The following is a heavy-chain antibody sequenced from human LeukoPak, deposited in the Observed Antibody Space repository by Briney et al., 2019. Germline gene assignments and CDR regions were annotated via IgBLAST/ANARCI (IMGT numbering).Heavy chain of an antibody. J-gene: IGHJ4*02. CDR2: IYYSGST. CDR3: ARPGSIAVAGPFDY. Sequence: SETLSLICTVSGGSISSSSYYWGWIRQPPGKGLEWIGSIYYSGSTYYNPSLKSRVTISVDTSKNQFSLKLSSVTAADTAVYYCARPGSIAVAGPFDYSGQGTLVTVSS. D-gene: IGHD6-19*01. CDR1: GGSISSSSYY. V-gene: IGHV4-39*01.